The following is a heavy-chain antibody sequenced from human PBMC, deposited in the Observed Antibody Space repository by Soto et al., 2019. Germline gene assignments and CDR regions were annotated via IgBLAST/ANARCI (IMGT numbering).Heavy chain of an antibody. CDR2: IYYSGST. V-gene: IGHV4-59*12. CDR3: ATLPPRVVVSVLPIPT. Sequence: SETLSLTCTVSGGSISSYYWSWIRQPPGKGLEWIGYIYYSGSTNYNPSLKSRVTISVDTSKNQFSLNLNSLTAADAAMYYCATLPPRVVVSVLPIPTWGQGTQVTVSS. D-gene: IGHD2-21*01. CDR1: GGSISSYY. J-gene: IGHJ4*02.